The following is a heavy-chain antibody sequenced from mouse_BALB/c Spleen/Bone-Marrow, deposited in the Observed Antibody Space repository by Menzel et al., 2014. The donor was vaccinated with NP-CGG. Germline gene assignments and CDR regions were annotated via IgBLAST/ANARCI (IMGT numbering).Heavy chain of an antibody. V-gene: IGHV14-3*02. CDR1: GFNIKDTY. J-gene: IGHJ1*01. CDR2: IDPANGNT. Sequence: VQLPPSGASLVKPGASVKLSCTASGFNIKDTYMHWVKPRPEQGLEWIGRIDPANGNTKYDPKFQGKATITADTSSNTAYLQLSSLTSEDTDVYYCARGGSSYGWYFDVWGAGTTVTVAS. CDR3: ARGGSSYGWYFDV. D-gene: IGHD1-1*01.